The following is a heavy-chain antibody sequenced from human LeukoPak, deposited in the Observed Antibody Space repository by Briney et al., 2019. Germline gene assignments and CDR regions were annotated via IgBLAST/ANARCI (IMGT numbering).Heavy chain of an antibody. Sequence: GGSLRLSCAGSGFTFSSYAMSWVRQAPGKGLEWVSTISGSSVATYYADSMKGRFTISRDNSKNTLSLQMNSLRAEDTAVYYCAKDRGYGSGSYSGMYYFDYWGQGTLVTVSS. D-gene: IGHD3-10*01. V-gene: IGHV3-23*01. CDR3: AKDRGYGSGSYSGMYYFDY. J-gene: IGHJ4*02. CDR1: GFTFSSYA. CDR2: ISGSSVAT.